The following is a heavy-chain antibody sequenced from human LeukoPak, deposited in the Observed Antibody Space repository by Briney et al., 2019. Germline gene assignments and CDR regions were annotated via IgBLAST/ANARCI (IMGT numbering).Heavy chain of an antibody. CDR1: GFTVSSNY. D-gene: IGHD6-19*01. V-gene: IGHV3-53*04. J-gene: IGHJ4*02. CDR2: IYSGGSS. Sequence: GGSLRLSCAASGFTVSSNYMSWVRQAPGKGLEWVSVIYSGGSSYYADSVKGRFTISRHNSKNTLYLQMNSLRAEDTAVYYCARSTAGNYDYWGQGTLVTVSS. CDR3: ARSTAGNYDY.